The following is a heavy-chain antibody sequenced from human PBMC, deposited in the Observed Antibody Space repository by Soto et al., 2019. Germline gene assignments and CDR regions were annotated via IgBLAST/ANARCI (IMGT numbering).Heavy chain of an antibody. Sequence: QVQLVESGGGVVQPGRSLRLSCAASGFTFSSYGMHWVRQAPGKGLEWVAVISYDGSNKYYADSVKGRFTISRDNSKNTLNLKMTSLRAEETAGYYCAKAPCLSYGSASYLRFYYYGMAVWGTGTTVTVSS. V-gene: IGHV3-30*18. CDR1: GFTFSSYG. D-gene: IGHD3-10*01. CDR3: AKAPCLSYGSASYLRFYYYGMAV. J-gene: IGHJ6*04. CDR2: ISYDGSNK.